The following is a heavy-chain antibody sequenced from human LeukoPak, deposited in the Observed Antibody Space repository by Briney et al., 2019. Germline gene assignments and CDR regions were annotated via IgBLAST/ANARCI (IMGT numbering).Heavy chain of an antibody. J-gene: IGHJ6*02. Sequence: ASVKVSCKASGGTFSSYAISWVRQAPGQGLEWMGIINPSGGSTSYAQKFQGRVTMTRDTSTSTVYMELSSLRSEDTAVYYCARESGDYVQYYYGMDVWGQGTTVTVSS. CDR1: GGTFSSYA. CDR3: ARESGDYVQYYYGMDV. D-gene: IGHD4-17*01. CDR2: INPSGGST. V-gene: IGHV1-46*01.